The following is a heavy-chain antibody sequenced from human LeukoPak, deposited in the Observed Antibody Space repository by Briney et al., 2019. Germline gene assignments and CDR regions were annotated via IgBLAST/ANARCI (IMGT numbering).Heavy chain of an antibody. J-gene: IGHJ4*02. D-gene: IGHD3-3*01. CDR2: INHSGST. CDR1: GGSFSGYY. Sequence: PSETLSLTCAVYGGSFSGYYWSWIRQPPGKGLEWIGEINHSGSTNYNPSLKSRVTISVDTSKNQFSLKLSSVTAADTAVYYCTRKSWSGYPFDCWGQGTLVTVSS. V-gene: IGHV4-34*01. CDR3: TRKSWSGYPFDC.